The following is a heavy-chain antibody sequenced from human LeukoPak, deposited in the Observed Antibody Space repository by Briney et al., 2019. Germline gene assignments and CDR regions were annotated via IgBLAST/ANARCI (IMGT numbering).Heavy chain of an antibody. D-gene: IGHD3-10*01. CDR3: ARDQTVRGGYNWFDP. CDR1: GFTFSSYW. Sequence: GGSLRLSCAASGFTFSSYWMSWVRQAPGKGLEWVANIKQDGSEKYYVDSVKGRITISRDNAKNSLYLQMNSLRAEDTAVYYCARDQTVRGGYNWFDPWGQGTLVTVSS. J-gene: IGHJ5*02. V-gene: IGHV3-7*01. CDR2: IKQDGSEK.